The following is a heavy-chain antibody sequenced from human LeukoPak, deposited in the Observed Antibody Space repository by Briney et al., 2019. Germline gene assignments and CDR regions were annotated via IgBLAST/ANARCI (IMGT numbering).Heavy chain of an antibody. Sequence: GESLKISCKASGYRFLTYWIGWVRQMPGKGLGWMGIIYPGDSDTRYSPSFQGQVTISADQSISTAYLQWSSLKASGTAMYYCARGSIVGGDWFDPWGQGALVTVSS. CDR1: GYRFLTYW. V-gene: IGHV5-51*01. CDR2: IYPGDSDT. D-gene: IGHD1-26*01. J-gene: IGHJ5*02. CDR3: ARGSIVGGDWFDP.